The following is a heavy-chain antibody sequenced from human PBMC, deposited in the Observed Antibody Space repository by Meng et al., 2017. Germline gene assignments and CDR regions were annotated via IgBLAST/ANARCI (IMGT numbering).Heavy chain of an antibody. V-gene: IGHV4-4*07. CDR3: ASGFSVGYDSSGYYYVPPYFDY. J-gene: IGHJ4*02. CDR2: IYTSGST. CDR1: GGSISSYY. D-gene: IGHD3-22*01. Sequence: SETLSLTCTVSGGSISSYYWSWIRQPAGNGLEWIGRIYTSGSTNYNPALKSRVTMSVDTPKNQSSLKLSAVTVADTAVYYCASGFSVGYDSSGYYYVPPYFDYWGQGTLVTVSS.